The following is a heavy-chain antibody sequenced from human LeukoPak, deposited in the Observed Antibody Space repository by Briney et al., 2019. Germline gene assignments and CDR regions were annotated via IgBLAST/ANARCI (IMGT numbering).Heavy chain of an antibody. D-gene: IGHD3-10*01. CDR3: ARDDTGVIRGIRFHY. Sequence: PSETLSLTCAVSGASISSGYWWSWVRQPPGKGLEWIGEIYHSGSTNHNPSLKSRVTISVDKSKRQFSLNLSSVTAADTAVYYCARDDTGVIRGIRFHYWGQGTLVTVSS. J-gene: IGHJ4*02. CDR1: GASISSGYW. V-gene: IGHV4-4*02. CDR2: IYHSGST.